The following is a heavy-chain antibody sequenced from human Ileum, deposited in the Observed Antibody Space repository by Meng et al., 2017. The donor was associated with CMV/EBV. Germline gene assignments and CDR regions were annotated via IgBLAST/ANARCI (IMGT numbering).Heavy chain of an antibody. J-gene: IGHJ4*02. Sequence: GPLVESGGGLVQPGGSLRLSCAASGFTFNNHGMHWVRQAPGKGLEWVSFIRSDGRITYYVDSVKGRFSISRDNSRNTLYLEMNSLRHEDTAVYFCAKDVSGSGLWGQGTLVTVSS. V-gene: IGHV3-30*02. CDR3: AKDVSGSGL. CDR2: IRSDGRIT. CDR1: GFTFNNHG. D-gene: IGHD3-10*01.